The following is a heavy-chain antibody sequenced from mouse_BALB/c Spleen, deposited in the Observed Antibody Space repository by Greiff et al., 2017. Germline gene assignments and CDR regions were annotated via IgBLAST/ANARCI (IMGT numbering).Heavy chain of an antibody. CDR1: GFTFTDYY. CDR3: ARASYGSG. V-gene: IGHV7-3*02. CDR2: IRNKANGYTT. J-gene: IGHJ3*01. Sequence: EVMLVESGGGLVQPGGSLRLSCATSGFTFTDYYMSWVRQPPGKALEWLGFIRNKANGYTTEYSASVKGRFTISRDNSQSILYLQMNTLRAEDSATYYCARASYGSGWGQGTLVTVSA. D-gene: IGHD1-1*01.